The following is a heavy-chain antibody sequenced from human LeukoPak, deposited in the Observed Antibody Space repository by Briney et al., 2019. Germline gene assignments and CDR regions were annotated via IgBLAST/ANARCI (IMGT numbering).Heavy chain of an antibody. Sequence: PSQTLSLTCAISGDSVSSNSAAWNWIRQSPSRGLGWLGRTYYRSKWYNDYAVSVKSRITINPDTSKNQFSLQLNSVTPEDTAVYYCARGKWELLSHYWCFDLWGRGTLVTVSS. D-gene: IGHD1-26*01. CDR2: TYYRSKWYN. V-gene: IGHV6-1*01. CDR1: GDSVSSNSAA. CDR3: ARGKWELLSHYWCFDL. J-gene: IGHJ2*01.